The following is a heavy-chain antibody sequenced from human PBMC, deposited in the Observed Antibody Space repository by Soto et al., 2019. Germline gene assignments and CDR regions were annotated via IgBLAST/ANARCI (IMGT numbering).Heavy chain of an antibody. CDR1: GFTFSSYS. CDR2: ISSSSSTI. V-gene: IGHV3-48*02. CDR3: ARVVPPGYSYGYGYFDY. D-gene: IGHD5-18*01. J-gene: IGHJ4*02. Sequence: EVQLVESGGGLVQPGGSLRLSCAASGFTFSSYSMNWVRQAPGKGLEWVSYISSSSSTIYYADSVKGRFTISRDNAKHALYLEMTSLRDEDTAVYYCARVVPPGYSYGYGYFDYWGQGTLVTVSS.